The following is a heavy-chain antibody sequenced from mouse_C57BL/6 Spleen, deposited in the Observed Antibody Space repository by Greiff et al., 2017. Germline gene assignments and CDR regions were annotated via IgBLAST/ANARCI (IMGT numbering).Heavy chain of an antibody. D-gene: IGHD2-4*01. J-gene: IGHJ2*01. CDR2: IRNKANGYTT. CDR1: GFTFTDYY. Sequence: EVQLVESGGGLVQPGGSLSLSCAASGFTFTDYYMSWVRQPPGKALEWLGFIRNKANGYTTEYSASVKGRFTISRDNSQSILYLQMNALRAEDSATYYWARSGDYDDYFDYWGQGTTRTVSS. V-gene: IGHV7-3*01. CDR3: ARSGDYDDYFDY.